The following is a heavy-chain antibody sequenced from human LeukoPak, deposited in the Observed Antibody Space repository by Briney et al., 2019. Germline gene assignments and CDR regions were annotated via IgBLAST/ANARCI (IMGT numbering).Heavy chain of an antibody. CDR3: AKAWFGELLIFDY. Sequence: GGSLRLSCAASGFTFSSYAMSWVRQAPGKGLEWVSAISGSGGSTYYADSGKGRFTISRDNSKNTLYLQMNSLRAEDTAVYYCAKAWFGELLIFDYWGQGTLVTVSS. J-gene: IGHJ4*02. D-gene: IGHD3-10*01. V-gene: IGHV3-23*01. CDR1: GFTFSSYA. CDR2: ISGSGGST.